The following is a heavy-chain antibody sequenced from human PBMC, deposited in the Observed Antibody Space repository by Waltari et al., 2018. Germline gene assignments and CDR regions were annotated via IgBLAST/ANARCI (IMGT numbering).Heavy chain of an antibody. CDR1: GFTFSSYW. D-gene: IGHD3-10*01. V-gene: IGHV3-7*01. CDR2: IKQEGSEK. Sequence: EVQLVESGGGLVQPGGSLRLSCAASGFTFSSYWMSWVRQAPGKGLEWVANIKQEGSEKYYVDSVKGRFTISRDNAKNSLYLQMNSLRAEDTAVYYCARDMVRGVIFLDAFDIWGQGTMVTVSS. CDR3: ARDMVRGVIFLDAFDI. J-gene: IGHJ3*02.